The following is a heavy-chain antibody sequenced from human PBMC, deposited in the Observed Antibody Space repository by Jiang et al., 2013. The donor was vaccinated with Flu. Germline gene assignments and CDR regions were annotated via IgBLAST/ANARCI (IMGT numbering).Heavy chain of an antibody. V-gene: IGHV4-34*01. CDR3: ARSRIGAAAPLDY. D-gene: IGHD6-13*01. J-gene: IGHJ4*02. CDR2: INHSGST. Sequence: PSETLSLTCAVYGGSFSGYYWSWIRQPPREGGVEWIGEINHSGSTNYNPSLKSRVTISVDTSKNQFSLKLSSVTAADTAVYYCARSRIGAAAPLDYWGQGTLVTVSS. CDR1: GGSFSGYY.